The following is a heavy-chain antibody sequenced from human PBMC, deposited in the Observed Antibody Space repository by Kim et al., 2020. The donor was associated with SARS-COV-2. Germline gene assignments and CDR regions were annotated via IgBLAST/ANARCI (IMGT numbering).Heavy chain of an antibody. Sequence: GGSLRLSCAASGFSFSNYSVNWVRQAPGKGLEWVSGISSTGSHIYYADLVKGRFTISRDDARSSLYLQMNSLRVEDTAVYYCARDLVGPDYYDSSPYYYGMDVWGQGTTVPVSS. CDR2: ISSTGSHI. D-gene: IGHD3-22*01. CDR1: GFSFSNYS. V-gene: IGHV3-21*04. J-gene: IGHJ6*02. CDR3: ARDLVGPDYYDSSPYYYGMDV.